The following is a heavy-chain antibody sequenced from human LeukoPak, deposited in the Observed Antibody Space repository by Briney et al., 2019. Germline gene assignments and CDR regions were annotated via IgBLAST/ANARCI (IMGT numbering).Heavy chain of an antibody. D-gene: IGHD6-13*01. J-gene: IGHJ4*02. Sequence: KPSETLSLTCAVYGGSFSGYYWSWIRQPPGKGLEWIGEINHSGSTNYNPSLKSRVTISVDTSKNQFSLKLSSVTAADTAVYYCARGLSSSSFGTGYFDCWGQGTLVTVSS. V-gene: IGHV4-34*01. CDR1: GGSFSGYY. CDR2: INHSGST. CDR3: ARGLSSSSFGTGYFDC.